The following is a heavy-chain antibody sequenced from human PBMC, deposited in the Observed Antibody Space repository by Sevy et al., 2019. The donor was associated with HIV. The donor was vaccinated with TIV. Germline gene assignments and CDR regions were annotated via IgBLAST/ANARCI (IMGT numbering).Heavy chain of an antibody. D-gene: IGHD4-4*01. J-gene: IGHJ6*02. CDR3: ASTTALYSNPSGDYYYGMDV. CDR2: IYYSGST. CDR1: GGSISSSSYY. Sequence: SETLSLTCTVSGGSISSSSYYWGWIRQPPGKGLEWIGSIYYSGSTYYNPSLKSRVTISEDTSKNQFSLKLSSVTAADTAVYYCASTTALYSNPSGDYYYGMDVWGQGTTVTVSS. V-gene: IGHV4-39*01.